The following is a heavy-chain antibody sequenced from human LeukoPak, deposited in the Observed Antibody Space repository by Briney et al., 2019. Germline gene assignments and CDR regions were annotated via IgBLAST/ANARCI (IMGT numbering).Heavy chain of an antibody. Sequence: SVKVSCKASGGTFSSYAISWVRQAPGQGLEWMGGIIPISGTANYAQKFQGRVTITADKSTSTAYMELSSLRSEDTAVYYCAASPLTYGSGSYDYYFDYWGQGTLVTVSS. CDR2: IIPISGTA. CDR1: GGTFSSYA. J-gene: IGHJ4*02. V-gene: IGHV1-69*06. D-gene: IGHD3-10*01. CDR3: AASPLTYGSGSYDYYFDY.